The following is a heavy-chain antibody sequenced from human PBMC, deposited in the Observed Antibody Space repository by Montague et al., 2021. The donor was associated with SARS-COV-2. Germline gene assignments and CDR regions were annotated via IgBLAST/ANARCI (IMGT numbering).Heavy chain of an antibody. CDR3: AHLIRYYDIFAGIPFDY. D-gene: IGHD3-9*01. Sequence: PALVKPTQTLTLTCTFSGFSLSTPNVGVGWIRQPPGKALEWLALIYSNDDKRYSTSLQSRLTITKDTSKNQVVLSLTNVDPVDTATYYCAHLIRYYDIFAGIPFDYWGQGTQVTVSS. CDR2: IYSNDDK. J-gene: IGHJ4*02. V-gene: IGHV2-5*01. CDR1: GFSLSTPNVG.